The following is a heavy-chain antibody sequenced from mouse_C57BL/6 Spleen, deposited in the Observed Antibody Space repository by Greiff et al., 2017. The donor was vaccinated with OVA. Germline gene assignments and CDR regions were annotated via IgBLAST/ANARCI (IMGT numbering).Heavy chain of an antibody. CDR1: GYTFTSYW. V-gene: IGHV1-69*01. D-gene: IGHD1-1*01. CDR2: IDPSASYT. Sequence: QVQLQQPGAELVMPGASVKLSCKASGYTFTSYWMHWVKQRPGQGLEWIGEIDPSASYTNYNQKFKGKSTLTVDKSSSTAYMQLSSLTSEDSAVYYCARGDGSLDYWGQGTTLTVAS. J-gene: IGHJ2*01. CDR3: ARGDGSLDY.